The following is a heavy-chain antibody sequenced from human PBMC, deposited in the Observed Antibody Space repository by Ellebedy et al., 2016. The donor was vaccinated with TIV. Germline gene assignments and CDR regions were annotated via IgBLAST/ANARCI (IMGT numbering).Heavy chain of an antibody. CDR3: ARRSSSAGGWGDFDY. V-gene: IGHV3-21*01. Sequence: GGSLRLXXVASGFTFSRYTMNWVRQAPGKGLEWVATISSSSSFIYYVDSVKGRFTISRDNAQNSLYLHMSSLRTEDTAVYYCARRSSSAGGWGDFDYWGQGILVTVSS. CDR1: GFTFSRYT. J-gene: IGHJ4*02. D-gene: IGHD6-13*01. CDR2: ISSSSSFI.